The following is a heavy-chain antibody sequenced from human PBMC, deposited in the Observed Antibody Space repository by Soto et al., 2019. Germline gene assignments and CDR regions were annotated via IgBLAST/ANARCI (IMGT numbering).Heavy chain of an antibody. CDR1: GNSVSSNRSA. Sequence: SQTLSLTCVLSGNSVSSNRSAWIWVRQSPSRGLEWLGRTYYRSKWYNEYALSVKSRITINPDTSKNQFSLHLDSVIPEDTAVYYCPGVASFRGMDVWGPRTPGTVSS. D-gene: IGHD3-16*01. CDR3: PGVASFRGMDV. CDR2: TYYRSKWYN. V-gene: IGHV6-1*01. J-gene: IGHJ6*02.